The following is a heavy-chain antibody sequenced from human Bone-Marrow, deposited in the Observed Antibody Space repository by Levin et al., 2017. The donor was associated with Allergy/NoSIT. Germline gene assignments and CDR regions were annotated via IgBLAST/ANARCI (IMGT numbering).Heavy chain of an antibody. V-gene: IGHV3-30*18. CDR2: ISYDGSNE. J-gene: IGHJ4*02. CDR1: GFTFSNYG. D-gene: IGHD3-22*01. CDR3: EKGHYYDSSGRYSYLDS. Sequence: GESLKISCAASGFTFSNYGMHWVRQAPGKGLEWVAIISYDGSNEYYADSVKGRFTISRDISKNTLYLQMNSLRAEDKAVYYCEKGHYYDSSGRYSYLDSWGQGTLVTVSS.